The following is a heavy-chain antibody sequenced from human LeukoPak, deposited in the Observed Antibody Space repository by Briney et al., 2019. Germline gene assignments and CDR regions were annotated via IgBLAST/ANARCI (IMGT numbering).Heavy chain of an antibody. J-gene: IGHJ4*02. CDR2: ISGSGGRT. Sequence: GGSVRLSCAASGFTFSSYAMSWVRQSPGKGLEWVSAISGSGGRTYYADSVKGRFTISRDNSKNTLYLQMNSLRAEDTAVYYCAKAKKYCSGGSCYYFDYWGQGTLVTVS. CDR3: AKAKKYCSGGSCYYFDY. D-gene: IGHD2-15*01. V-gene: IGHV3-23*01. CDR1: GFTFSSYA.